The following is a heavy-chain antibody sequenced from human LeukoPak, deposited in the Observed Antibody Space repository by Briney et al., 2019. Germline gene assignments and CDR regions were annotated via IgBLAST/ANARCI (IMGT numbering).Heavy chain of an antibody. J-gene: IGHJ4*02. Sequence: HPGGSLRLSCAASGFTFSSYWMTWVRQAPGKGLEWVANIKQDGSEKYYVDSLKGRFTISRDNAKNSLYLQMNSLTAEDTAVYYCARDPPVIAKDWGQGTLVTVSS. CDR3: ARDPPVIAKD. V-gene: IGHV3-7*01. CDR2: IKQDGSEK. CDR1: GFTFSSYW. D-gene: IGHD2-21*01.